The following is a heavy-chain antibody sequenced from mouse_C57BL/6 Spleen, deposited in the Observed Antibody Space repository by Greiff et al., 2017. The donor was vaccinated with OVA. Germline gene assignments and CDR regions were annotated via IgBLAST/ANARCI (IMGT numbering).Heavy chain of an antibody. J-gene: IGHJ1*03. CDR2: IDPENGDT. V-gene: IGHV14-4*01. CDR1: GFNIKDDY. Sequence: EVQLVESGAELVRPGASVKLSCTASGFNIKDDYMHWVKQRPEQGLEWIGWIDPENGDTEYASKFQGKATITADTSSNTAYLQLSSLTSEDTAVYYCTLLYYYGSSYDVWGTGTTVTVSS. D-gene: IGHD1-1*01. CDR3: TLLYYYGSSYDV.